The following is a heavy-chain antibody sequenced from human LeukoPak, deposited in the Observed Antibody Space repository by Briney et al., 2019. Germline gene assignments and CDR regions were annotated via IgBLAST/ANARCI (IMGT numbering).Heavy chain of an antibody. CDR3: VRRETGLNSFDN. CDR2: IYYTGKN. D-gene: IGHD3-9*01. J-gene: IGHJ4*02. V-gene: IGHV4-59*08. CDR1: GGSINSHY. Sequence: SETLSLTCAVSGGSINSHYWGWIRQPPGKGLQWIGDIYYTGKNNYNPSLKSRVTISLDTSKDHLSLNLTSVLAADTAIYYCVRRETGLNSFDNWGQEILDTVSS.